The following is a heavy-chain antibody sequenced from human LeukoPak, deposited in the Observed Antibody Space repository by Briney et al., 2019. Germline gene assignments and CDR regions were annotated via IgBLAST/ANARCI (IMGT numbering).Heavy chain of an antibody. CDR3: ARAGRFDFWSGYYGYFDY. D-gene: IGHD3-3*01. J-gene: IGHJ4*02. Sequence: SETLSLTCTVSGGSISSGGYYWSWIRQHPGKGLEWIGYIYYSGSTYYNPSLKSRVTISVDTSKNQFSLKLSSVTAADTAVYYCARAGRFDFWSGYYGYFDYWGQGTLVTVSS. V-gene: IGHV4-30-4*08. CDR2: IYYSGST. CDR1: GGSISSGGYY.